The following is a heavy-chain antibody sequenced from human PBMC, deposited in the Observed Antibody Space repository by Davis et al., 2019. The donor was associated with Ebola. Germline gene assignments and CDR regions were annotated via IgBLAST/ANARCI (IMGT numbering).Heavy chain of an antibody. CDR3: ARVRYYYDSSGYYDY. Sequence: GESLKISFAASGFTFSRYGMHWVRQAPGKGLEWVAVIWYDGSNKYYADSVKGRFTISIDNSKNTLYLQMNSLRAEDTAVYYCARVRYYYDSSGYYDYWGQGTLVTVSS. J-gene: IGHJ4*02. V-gene: IGHV3-33*01. D-gene: IGHD3-22*01. CDR2: IWYDGSNK. CDR1: GFTFSRYG.